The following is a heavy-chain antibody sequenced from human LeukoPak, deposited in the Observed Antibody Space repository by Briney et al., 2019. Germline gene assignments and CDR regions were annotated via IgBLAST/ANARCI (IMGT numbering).Heavy chain of an antibody. CDR1: GFTFSSYW. Sequence: GGSLRLSCAASGFTFSSYWMTWVRQAPGKGLEWVANIKQDGSEKYYVDSVKGRFTISRDNAKNSLYLQMGSLRAEDTAVYYCASLGYCTSSSCYYGMDVWGQGTTVTVSS. J-gene: IGHJ6*02. CDR3: ASLGYCTSSSCYYGMDV. V-gene: IGHV3-7*01. D-gene: IGHD2-2*01. CDR2: IKQDGSEK.